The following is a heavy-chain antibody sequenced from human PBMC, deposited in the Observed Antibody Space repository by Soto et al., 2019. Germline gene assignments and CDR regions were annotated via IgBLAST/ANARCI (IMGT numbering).Heavy chain of an antibody. V-gene: IGHV1-3*01. CDR2: IHAGNGST. J-gene: IGHJ6*03. CDR1: GYTFPDYA. CDR3: ARDGPNYYYMDV. Sequence: VASAKVSCKASGYTFPDYAIHWVRQAPGRRPEWMGWIHAGNGSTKYSQKFQGRLTINTDTPATTAYMEMSSLRSEDTAVYYCARDGPNYYYMDVWGNGTTVTVSS.